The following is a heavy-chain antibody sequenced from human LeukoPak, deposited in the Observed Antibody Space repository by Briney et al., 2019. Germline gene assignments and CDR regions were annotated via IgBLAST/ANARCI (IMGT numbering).Heavy chain of an antibody. Sequence: PGGSLRLSCTVSGLSVDKYWMNWVRQAPGKGLEWVASIQKDSETDYVHSVRGRFTIARDNAKNSLLLQMNSLRAEDTAVYFCAREDFGRVDWGQGTLVTVSS. CDR2: IQKDSET. V-gene: IGHV3-7*01. J-gene: IGHJ4*02. CDR3: AREDFGRVD. D-gene: IGHD3/OR15-3a*01. CDR1: GLSVDKYW.